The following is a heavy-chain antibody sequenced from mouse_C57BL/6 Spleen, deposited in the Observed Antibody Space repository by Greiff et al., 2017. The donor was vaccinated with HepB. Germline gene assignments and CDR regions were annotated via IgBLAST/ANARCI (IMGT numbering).Heavy chain of an antibody. V-gene: IGHV1-81*01. CDR1: GYTFTSYG. CDR3: AGYYGSRNWYFDV. Sequence: QVQLQHSGAELARPGASVKLSCKASGYTFTSYGISWVKQRTGQGLEWIGEIYPRSGNTYYNEKFKGKATLTADKSSSTAYMELRSLTSEDSAVYFCAGYYGSRNWYFDVWGTGTTVTVSS. D-gene: IGHD1-1*01. J-gene: IGHJ1*03. CDR2: IYPRSGNT.